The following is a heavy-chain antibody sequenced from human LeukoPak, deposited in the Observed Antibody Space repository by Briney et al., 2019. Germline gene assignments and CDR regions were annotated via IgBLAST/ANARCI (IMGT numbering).Heavy chain of an antibody. Sequence: GGSLRLSCAPSGFTFSSYAMSWVRQAPGKGLEWVSGLHADSGMTYYADSVKGRFTISRDNSKNTLYVQVNSLGTEDTAAYYCAKGSYYDSSGSFYFDYWGQGTLVTVSS. V-gene: IGHV3-23*01. CDR2: LHADSGMT. CDR1: GFTFSSYA. D-gene: IGHD3-22*01. CDR3: AKGSYYDSSGSFYFDY. J-gene: IGHJ4*02.